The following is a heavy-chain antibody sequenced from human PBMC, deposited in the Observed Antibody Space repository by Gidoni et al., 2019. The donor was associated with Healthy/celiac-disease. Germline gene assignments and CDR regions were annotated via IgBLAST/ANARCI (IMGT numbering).Heavy chain of an antibody. J-gene: IGHJ4*02. CDR1: GYSISSGYY. CDR2: IYHSGST. CDR3: ASQGASIVVVPAAMPH. V-gene: IGHV4-38-2*02. Sequence: QVQLQESGPGLVTPSETLSLTCTVSGYSISSGYYWGWIRQPPGKGLEWIGSIYHSGSTYYNPSLKSRVTISVDTSKNQFSLKLSSVTAADTAVYYCASQGASIVVVPAAMPHWGQGTLVTVSS. D-gene: IGHD2-2*01.